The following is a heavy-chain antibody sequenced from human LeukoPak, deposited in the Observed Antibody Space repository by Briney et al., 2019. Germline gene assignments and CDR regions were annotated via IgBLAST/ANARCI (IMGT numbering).Heavy chain of an antibody. CDR1: GDSISPYY. D-gene: IGHD3-22*01. CDR3: ARHFTYYYDSSGYPRDAFDI. J-gene: IGHJ3*02. CDR2: IYYSGST. Sequence: SETLSLTCTVSGDSISPYYWSWIRQSPGKGLVWIGYIYYSGSTNYNPSLKSRVTISVDMSKNQFSLILSSVTAADTALYYCARHFTYYYDSSGYPRDAFDIWGQGTMVTASS. V-gene: IGHV4-59*08.